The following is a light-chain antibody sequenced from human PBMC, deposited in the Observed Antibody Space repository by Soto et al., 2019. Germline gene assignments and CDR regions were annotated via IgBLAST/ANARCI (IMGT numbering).Light chain of an antibody. CDR3: QQYHSYPVT. Sequence: DIQMTQSPSSLSASVGDRVTITCRASQDINSHLAWFQQKPGKAPKSLISAASSLQSGVPINFSGSGSGTDFTLTISSLQPEDFATYYCQQYHSYPVTFGGGTKVEIK. J-gene: IGKJ4*01. CDR1: QDINSH. CDR2: AAS. V-gene: IGKV1-16*02.